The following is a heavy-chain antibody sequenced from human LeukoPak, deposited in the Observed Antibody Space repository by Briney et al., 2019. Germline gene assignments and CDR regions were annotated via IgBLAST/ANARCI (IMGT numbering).Heavy chain of an antibody. CDR2: INHSGST. CDR1: GGSFSGYY. CDR3: ARGRYSSSWYPY. V-gene: IGHV4-34*01. D-gene: IGHD6-13*01. Sequence: LSETLSLTCAVYGGSFSGYYWSWIRQPPGKGLEWIGEINHSGSTNYNPSLKSRVTISVDTSKDQFSLKLSSVTAADTAVYYCARGRYSSSWYPYWGQGTLVTVSS. J-gene: IGHJ4*02.